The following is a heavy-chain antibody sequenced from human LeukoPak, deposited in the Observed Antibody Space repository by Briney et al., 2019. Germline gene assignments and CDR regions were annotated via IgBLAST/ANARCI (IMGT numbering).Heavy chain of an antibody. V-gene: IGHV4-4*02. CDR3: ARRPRSVSGPSFDI. D-gene: IGHD6-6*01. Sequence: KTSETLSLTCAVSGGSISSSNWWSWVRQPPGKGLEWIGKIYHSGSTNYNPSLKSRVTISVDKSKNQFSLKLSSVTAADTAVYYCARRPRSVSGPSFDIWGQGTMVTVSS. CDR2: IYHSGST. CDR1: GGSISSSNW. J-gene: IGHJ3*02.